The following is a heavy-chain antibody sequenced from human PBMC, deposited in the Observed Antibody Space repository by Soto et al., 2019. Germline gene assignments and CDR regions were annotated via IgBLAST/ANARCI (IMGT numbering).Heavy chain of an antibody. CDR1: GFTFSNYG. CDR3: ARGNWQWPNRFGP. CDR2: ISYDGSNK. Sequence: QVQLAQSGGGVVQLGRSLRLSCAASGFTFSNYGMHWVRQAPGKGLEWVAVISYDGSNKYYADSVKGRFIIARDNSKNTLSLQMNSLRAEDTAVYYCARGNWQWPNRFGPWGQGTLVTVSS. V-gene: IGHV3-30*03. J-gene: IGHJ5*02. D-gene: IGHD6-19*01.